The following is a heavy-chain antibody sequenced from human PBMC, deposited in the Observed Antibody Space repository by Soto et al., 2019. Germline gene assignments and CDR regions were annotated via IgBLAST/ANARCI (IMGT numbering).Heavy chain of an antibody. Sequence: ASVKVSCKASGYTFTGYYMHWVRQAPGQGLEWMGWINPNSGGTNYAQKFQGWVTMTRDTSISTAYMELSRLRSVDTATYYCARMISGDYIPNYYYYGMDVWGQGTTVTVSS. CDR2: INPNSGGT. J-gene: IGHJ6*02. CDR1: GYTFTGYY. V-gene: IGHV1-2*04. CDR3: ARMISGDYIPNYYYYGMDV. D-gene: IGHD4-17*01.